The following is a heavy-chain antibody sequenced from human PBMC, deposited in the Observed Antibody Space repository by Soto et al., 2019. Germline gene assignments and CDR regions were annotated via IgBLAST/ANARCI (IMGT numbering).Heavy chain of an antibody. D-gene: IGHD2-15*01. CDR2: IIPIFGTA. CDR1: GGTFSSYA. V-gene: IGHV1-69*13. CDR3: ARDRNPGYCSGGSCHNWFDP. Sequence: SVKVSCKASGGTFSSYAISWVRQAPGQGLEWMGGIIPIFGTANYAQKFQGRVTITADESTSTAYMELSSLRSEDTAVYYCARDRNPGYCSGGSCHNWFDPWGQGTLVTVSS. J-gene: IGHJ5*02.